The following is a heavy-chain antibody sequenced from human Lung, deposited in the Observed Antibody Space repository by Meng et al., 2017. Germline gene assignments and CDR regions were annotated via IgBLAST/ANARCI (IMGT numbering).Heavy chain of an antibody. CDR3: ARGQKGYFDL. J-gene: IGHJ2*01. CDR1: GGSISSSNYY. CDR2: IYNSGST. Sequence: QGPRQDSGPGLLTLSQALSLTCTVSGGSISSSNYYWSTIRQPPGKGLELGGHIYNSGSTYYNPPLKSRITISVDTSKNQFSMKLSSVTAADTAVYYWARGQKGYFDLWGRGTLVTVSS. V-gene: IGHV4-30-4*01.